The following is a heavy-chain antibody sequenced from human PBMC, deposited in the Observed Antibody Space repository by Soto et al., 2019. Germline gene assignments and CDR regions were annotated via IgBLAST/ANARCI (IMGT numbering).Heavy chain of an antibody. CDR1: GGSITSANW. J-gene: IGHJ5*02. V-gene: IGHV4-4*02. Sequence: SETLSLSCAVSGGSITSANWWTWVRQPPGGGLEWIGEISHSGITNYKASLKSRVTMSVDKTKNDVSLKLTSVTAADTAVYYCARVLRGWFDPWGQGTPVTVSS. CDR3: ARVLRGWFDP. CDR2: ISHSGIT.